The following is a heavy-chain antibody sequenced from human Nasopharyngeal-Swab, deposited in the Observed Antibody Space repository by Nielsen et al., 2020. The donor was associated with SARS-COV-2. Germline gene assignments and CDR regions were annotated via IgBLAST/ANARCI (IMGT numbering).Heavy chain of an antibody. CDR2: ISSSSRYI. Sequence: GESLKISCVASGFTFSGYSMNWVRQAPGKGLEWVSYISSSSRYIYYVDSVKGRFTISRDNAKNSVYLQMNSLRAEDTAVYYCVRDGLDYDFWSAYFMDVWGQGTTVTVSS. V-gene: IGHV3-21*06. D-gene: IGHD3-3*01. J-gene: IGHJ6*02. CDR1: GFTFSGYS. CDR3: VRDGLDYDFWSAYFMDV.